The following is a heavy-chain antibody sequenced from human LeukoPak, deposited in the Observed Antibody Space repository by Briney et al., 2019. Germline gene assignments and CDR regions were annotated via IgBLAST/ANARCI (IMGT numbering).Heavy chain of an antibody. Sequence: PGGSLRLSCAASGFTFNHAWMTWVRQAPGKGLEWVGCIKSKTDGGTTDYAARVKGRFTTSRDDSKNPLYLQMNSLNTEDTAVYYCTTVCGSGGTCYSFSFDYWGQGTLVTVSS. D-gene: IGHD2-15*01. V-gene: IGHV3-15*01. CDR2: IKSKTDGGTT. CDR3: TTVCGSGGTCYSFSFDY. CDR1: GFTFNHAW. J-gene: IGHJ4*02.